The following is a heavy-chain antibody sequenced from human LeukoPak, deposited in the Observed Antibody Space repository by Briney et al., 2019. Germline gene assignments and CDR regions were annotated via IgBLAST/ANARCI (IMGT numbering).Heavy chain of an antibody. Sequence: SQTLSLTCAISGDSVSSNSAAWNWIRQSPSRGLEWLGRTYYRSKWYNDYAVSVKSRITINPDTSKNQFSLQLNSVTPEDTAVYYCARGRITMVRGVIIEYNWFDPWGQGTLVTVSS. CDR2: TYYRSKWYN. V-gene: IGHV6-1*01. J-gene: IGHJ5*02. D-gene: IGHD3-10*01. CDR1: GDSVSSNSAA. CDR3: ARGRITMVRGVIIEYNWFDP.